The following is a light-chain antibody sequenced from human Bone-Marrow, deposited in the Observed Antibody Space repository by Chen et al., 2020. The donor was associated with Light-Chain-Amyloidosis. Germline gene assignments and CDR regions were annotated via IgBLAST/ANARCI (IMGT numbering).Light chain of an antibody. Sequence: EIVLTQSPDTLSLSPGERATLSCRASPSVSSGSLEWYQQKPRQAPRLLIYGVSTRATGTPDRFSGSGSGTDFTLTVSRLEPEDFAVYDCQQYGNSVFTFGQGTKLEIK. CDR1: PSVSSGS. V-gene: IGKV3-20*01. CDR3: QQYGNSVFT. J-gene: IGKJ2*01. CDR2: GVS.